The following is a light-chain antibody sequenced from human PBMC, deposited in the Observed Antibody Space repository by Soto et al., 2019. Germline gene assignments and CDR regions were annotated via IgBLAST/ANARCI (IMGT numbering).Light chain of an antibody. CDR2: DAS. J-gene: IGKJ4*01. Sequence: DIQMTQSPSTLSASVGDRVTITCRAGPSISSWLAWYQQKPGKAPKLLIYDASSLESGVPSRFSGSGSGTEFTLTISSLQPDDFATYYCQQYNSYPATFGGGTKVEIK. V-gene: IGKV1-5*01. CDR1: PSISSW. CDR3: QQYNSYPAT.